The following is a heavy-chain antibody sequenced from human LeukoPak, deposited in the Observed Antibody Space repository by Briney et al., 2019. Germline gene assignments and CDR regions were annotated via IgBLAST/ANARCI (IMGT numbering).Heavy chain of an antibody. D-gene: IGHD3-16*01. Sequence: PSETLSLTCTVSGGSISSGSYYWSWIRQPAGKGLEWIGRNYTSGSTNYNPSLKSRVTISVDTSKNQFSLKLSSVTAADTAVYYCAKVPSYDYTGSTRGSIDFWGQGILVTVSS. CDR2: NYTSGST. CDR3: AKVPSYDYTGSTRGSIDF. CDR1: GGSISSGSYY. V-gene: IGHV4-61*02. J-gene: IGHJ4*02.